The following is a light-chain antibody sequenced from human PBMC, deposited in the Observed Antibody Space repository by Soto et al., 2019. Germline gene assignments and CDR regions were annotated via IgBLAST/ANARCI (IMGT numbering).Light chain of an antibody. CDR1: SSDIGAGYD. V-gene: IGLV1-40*01. CDR2: GNT. J-gene: IGLJ1*01. CDR3: QSYDSSLRHYV. Sequence: QSVLTQPPSVSGAPGQRVTISCTGSSSDIGAGYDVHWYQQLPGKAPTLLIYGNTKRPSGVPDRFSGSRSGTSASLAITGLQDEDEADYYCQSYDSSLRHYVFGTGTKVTVL.